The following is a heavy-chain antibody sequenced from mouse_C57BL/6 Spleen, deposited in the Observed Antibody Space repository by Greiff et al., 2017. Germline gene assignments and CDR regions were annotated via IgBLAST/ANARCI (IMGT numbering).Heavy chain of an antibody. CDR3: ASPITTVYYYAMDY. J-gene: IGHJ4*01. CDR2: IWSGGST. Sequence: QVQLQQSGPGLVQPSQSLSITCTVSGFSLTSYGVHWVRQSPGKGLEWLGVIWSGGSTDYNAAFISRLSISKDNSKSQVFFKMNSLQADDTAIYYWASPITTVYYYAMDYWGQGTSVTVSS. V-gene: IGHV2-2*01. D-gene: IGHD1-1*01. CDR1: GFSLTSYG.